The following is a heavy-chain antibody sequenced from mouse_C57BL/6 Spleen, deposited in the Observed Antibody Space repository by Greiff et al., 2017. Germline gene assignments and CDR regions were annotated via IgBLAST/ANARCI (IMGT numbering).Heavy chain of an antibody. CDR3: ARNYGSSYPFAY. D-gene: IGHD1-1*01. V-gene: IGHV1-81*01. J-gene: IGHJ3*01. CDR2: IYPRSGNT. CDR1: GYTFTSYG. Sequence: QVQLQQSGAELARPGASVKLSCKASGYTFTSYGISWVKQRTGQGLEWIGEIYPRSGNTYYNEKFNGKATLTADKSSSTAYMELRSLTSEDSAVYFCARNYGSSYPFAYWGQGTLVTVSA.